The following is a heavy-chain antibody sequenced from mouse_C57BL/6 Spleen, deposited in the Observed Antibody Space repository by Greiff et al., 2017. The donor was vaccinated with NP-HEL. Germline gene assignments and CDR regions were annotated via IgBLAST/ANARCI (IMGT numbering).Heavy chain of an antibody. CDR3: ARDDGQFAY. Sequence: EVKLVESGGGLVKPGGSLKLSCAASGFTFSSYAMSWVRQTPEKRLEWVATISDGGSYTYYPDNVKGRFTISRDNAKNNLYLQMSHLKSEDTAMYYCARDDGQFAYWGQGTLVTVSA. D-gene: IGHD2-3*01. CDR2: ISDGGSYT. CDR1: GFTFSSYA. J-gene: IGHJ3*01. V-gene: IGHV5-4*01.